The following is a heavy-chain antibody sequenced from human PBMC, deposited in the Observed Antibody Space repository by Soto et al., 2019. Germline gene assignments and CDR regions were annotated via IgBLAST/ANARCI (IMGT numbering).Heavy chain of an antibody. Sequence: SVKVSCQASGGTFSSYAISWGRQAPGQRVERKGGIIPIFGTANYAQKFQGRVTITADESTSTAYMELSSLRSEDTAVYYCARGLESDYYDSSGYYFRNWFDPWGQGTLVTVSS. V-gene: IGHV1-69*13. J-gene: IGHJ5*02. CDR1: GGTFSSYA. CDR2: IIPIFGTA. CDR3: ARGLESDYYDSSGYYFRNWFDP. D-gene: IGHD3-22*01.